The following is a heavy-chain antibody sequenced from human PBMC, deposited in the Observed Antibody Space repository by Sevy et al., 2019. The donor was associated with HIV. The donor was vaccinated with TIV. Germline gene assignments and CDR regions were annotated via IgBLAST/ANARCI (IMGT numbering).Heavy chain of an antibody. Sequence: GGSLRLSCAASGFTFSSYAMSWVRQAPGKGLEWVSAISGSGGSTYYADSVKGQFTISRDNSKNTLYLQMNSLRAEDTAVYYCAKGYLNTVAVIALDFDYWGQGTLVTVSS. D-gene: IGHD2-21*01. V-gene: IGHV3-23*01. J-gene: IGHJ4*02. CDR1: GFTFSSYA. CDR2: ISGSGGST. CDR3: AKGYLNTVAVIALDFDY.